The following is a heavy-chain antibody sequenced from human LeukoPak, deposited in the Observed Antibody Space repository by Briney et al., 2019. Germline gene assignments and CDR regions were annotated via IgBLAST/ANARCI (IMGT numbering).Heavy chain of an antibody. CDR3: VRHSRVVAFDY. CDR1: GGSFSGYY. V-gene: IGHV4-59*08. J-gene: IGHJ4*02. D-gene: IGHD2-15*01. CDR2: IYYTGNT. Sequence: PSETLSLTCAVYGGSFSGYYWTWIRQPPGKGLEWIGYIYYTGNTNYNPSLKSRVTISEDTSKNQVSLELSSVTAADTAVYYCVRHSRVVAFDYWGQGNLVTVSS.